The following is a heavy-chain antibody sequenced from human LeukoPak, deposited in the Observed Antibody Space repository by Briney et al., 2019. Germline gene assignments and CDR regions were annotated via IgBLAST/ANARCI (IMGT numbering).Heavy chain of an antibody. D-gene: IGHD2-2*01. Sequence: GGSLRLSCAASGFTFSTYAMSWVRQAPGKGLEWVAFIRYDGSNKYYADSVKGRFTISRDNSKNMLYPQMNSLRAEDTAVYYCANGHCSSTSCYPEDDYWGQGTLVTVSS. CDR2: IRYDGSNK. CDR3: ANGHCSSTSCYPEDDY. V-gene: IGHV3-30*02. J-gene: IGHJ4*02. CDR1: GFTFSTYA.